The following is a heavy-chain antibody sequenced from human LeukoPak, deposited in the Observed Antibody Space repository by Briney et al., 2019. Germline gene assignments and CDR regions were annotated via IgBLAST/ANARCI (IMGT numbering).Heavy chain of an antibody. CDR2: MNPNSGNT. J-gene: IGHJ6*03. CDR3: ARLSLEGDYYYYYMDV. V-gene: IGHV1-8*03. CDR1: GYTFTSYD. D-gene: IGHD1-1*01. Sequence: ASVKVSCKASGYTFTSYDINWVRQATGQGLEWMGWMNPNSGNTGYAQKFQGRVTITRNTSISTAYMELSSLRSEDTAVYYCARLSLEGDYYYYYMDVWGKGTTVTVSS.